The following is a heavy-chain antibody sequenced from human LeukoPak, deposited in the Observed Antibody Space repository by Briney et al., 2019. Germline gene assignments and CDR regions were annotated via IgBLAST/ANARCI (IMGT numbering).Heavy chain of an antibody. V-gene: IGHV3-7*01. J-gene: IGHJ4*02. CDR3: AREGGIVLIVHGTSSLGELNSDFDY. D-gene: IGHD2-8*01. CDR1: RCTFSNYW. CDR2: IKQDGSEK. Sequence: PGGSLRLFCAASRCTFSNYWMSWVRQAPGKGLEWVANIKQDGSEKYYVDSVKGRFTISRDNAKNSLYLQLNSLRADDTAVYYCAREGGIVLIVHGTSSLGELNSDFDYWGQGTLVTVSS.